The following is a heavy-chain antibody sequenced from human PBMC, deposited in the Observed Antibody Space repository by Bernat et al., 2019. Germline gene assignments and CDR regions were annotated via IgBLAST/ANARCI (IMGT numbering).Heavy chain of an antibody. J-gene: IGHJ4*02. CDR1: GFIVSSNY. Sequence: EVQLVETGGGLIQPGGSLRLSCAASGFIVSSNYMSWVRQAPGKGLEWVSVIYSGGSTYYADSVKGRFTISRDNSKNTLYLQMNSLRAEDTAVYYCAKDQGDYGDYFFDYWGQGTLVTVSS. CDR2: IYSGGST. D-gene: IGHD4-17*01. CDR3: AKDQGDYGDYFFDY. V-gene: IGHV3-53*05.